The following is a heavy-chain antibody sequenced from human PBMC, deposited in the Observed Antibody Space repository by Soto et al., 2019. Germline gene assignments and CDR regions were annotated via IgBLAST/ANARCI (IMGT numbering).Heavy chain of an antibody. J-gene: IGHJ4*02. CDR3: ATVHSTSRSFDY. CDR1: GLTFSIIS. CDR2: TGYSRLTT. D-gene: IGHD6-6*01. V-gene: IGHV3-23*01. Sequence: PGGSLRLSCAASGLTFSIISMSWVRRAPGKGLEWVSTTGYSRLTTYYADSVKGRFTVSRDNSKNTLDLQMSSLRAEDTAVDYCATVHSTSRSFDYWGQGTLVTVSS.